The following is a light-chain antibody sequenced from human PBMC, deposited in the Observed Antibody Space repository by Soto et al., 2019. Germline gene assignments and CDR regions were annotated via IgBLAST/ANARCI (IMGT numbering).Light chain of an antibody. CDR3: QQYYSTPLT. J-gene: IGKJ4*01. Sequence: IQMTQSPSTLSASVGDRVTITCRASQSISSWLAWYQQKPGKAPKLLIYDASSLESGVPDRFSGSGSGTDFTLTISSLQAEDVAVYYCQQYYSTPLTFGGGTKVDNK. V-gene: IGKV1-5*01. CDR2: DAS. CDR1: QSISSW.